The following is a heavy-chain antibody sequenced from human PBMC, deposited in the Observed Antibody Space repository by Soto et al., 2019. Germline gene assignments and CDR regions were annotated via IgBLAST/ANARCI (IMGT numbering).Heavy chain of an antibody. V-gene: IGHV2-70*11. D-gene: IGHD6-13*01. CDR2: IDWDDDK. CDR3: ARIIRIAADQLRGYYYYYMDV. J-gene: IGHJ6*03. Sequence: ESGPTLVNPTQTLTLTCTFSGFSLSTSGMCVSWIRQPPGKALEWLARIDWDDDKYYSTSLKTRLTISKDTSKNQVVLTMTNMDPVDTATYYCARIIRIAADQLRGYYYYYMDVWGKGTTVTVSS. CDR1: GFSLSTSGMC.